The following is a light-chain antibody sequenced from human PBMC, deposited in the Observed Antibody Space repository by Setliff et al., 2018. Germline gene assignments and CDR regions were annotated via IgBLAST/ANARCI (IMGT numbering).Light chain of an antibody. CDR3: SAYTSSSTYV. J-gene: IGLJ1*01. Sequence: QSVLTQPASVSGSPGQSITISCSGTIGDVGAYDFVSWYQHHPGKAPKLVIYEVTNRPSGISNCFSGSKSGNSASLIISGLQAEDEADYYCSAYTSSSTYVFGTGTKVTVL. CDR1: IGDVGAYDF. CDR2: EVT. V-gene: IGLV2-14*01.